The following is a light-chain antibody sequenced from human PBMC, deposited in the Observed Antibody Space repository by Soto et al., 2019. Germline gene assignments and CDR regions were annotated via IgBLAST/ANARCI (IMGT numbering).Light chain of an antibody. V-gene: IGKV1-8*01. CDR3: QQLDSYVFT. CDR2: AAS. Sequence: AIRMTQSPSSLSASTGDRVTLTCRASQGISSYLAWYQQKPGKAPKLLIYAASTLQSGVPSRFSGSGSGTDFTLTISCLQSEDFATYYCQQLDSYVFTFGPGTKVDI. CDR1: QGISSY. J-gene: IGKJ3*01.